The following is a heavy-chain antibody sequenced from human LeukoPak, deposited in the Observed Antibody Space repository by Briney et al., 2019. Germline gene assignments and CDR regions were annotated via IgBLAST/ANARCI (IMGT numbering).Heavy chain of an antibody. V-gene: IGHV3-66*02. CDR3: VNLPGGGY. J-gene: IGHJ4*02. D-gene: IGHD7-27*01. Sequence: GGSLRLSCAASGLTVSSNYMTWIRQAPRKGLKWVSIIYSGGNTYYADSVKGRFAISRDNSKNTVYLQMNSLRAEDTAVYYCVNLPGGGYWGQGTLVTASS. CDR1: GLTVSSNY. CDR2: IYSGGNT.